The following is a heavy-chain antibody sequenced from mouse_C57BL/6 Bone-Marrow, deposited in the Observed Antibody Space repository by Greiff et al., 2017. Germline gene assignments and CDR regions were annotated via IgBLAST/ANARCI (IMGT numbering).Heavy chain of an antibody. D-gene: IGHD1-1*01. CDR3: AREGVYYGSPWFAY. CDR2: IDPANGNT. V-gene: IGHV14-3*01. Sequence: EVKVVESVAELVRPGASVKLSCTASGFNIKNTYMHWVKQRPEQGLEWIGRIDPANGNTKYAPQFQGKATITADTSSNTAYLQLSSLTSEDTAIYYCAREGVYYGSPWFAYWGQGTLVTVSA. CDR1: GFNIKNTY. J-gene: IGHJ3*01.